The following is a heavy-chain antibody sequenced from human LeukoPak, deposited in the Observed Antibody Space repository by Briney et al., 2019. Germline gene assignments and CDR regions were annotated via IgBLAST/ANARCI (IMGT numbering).Heavy chain of an antibody. Sequence: SGGSRRLSCAASGFTLSNHWMTWVRQVPGRGPEWVANVNRDGSETYYLDSVKGRFTISKDNAKNSLYLQMNSLRAEDTALYHCARNNGMDVWGQGTTVIVSS. CDR1: GFTLSNHW. CDR2: VNRDGSET. J-gene: IGHJ6*02. CDR3: ARNNGMDV. V-gene: IGHV3-7*03.